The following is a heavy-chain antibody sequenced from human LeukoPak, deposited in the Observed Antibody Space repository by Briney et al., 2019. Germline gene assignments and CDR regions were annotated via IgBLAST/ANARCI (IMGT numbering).Heavy chain of an antibody. J-gene: IGHJ3*01. Sequence: ASVKVSCKASGYTFNSYIISWVRQAPGQGLEWMGWISAFNGDTKYAQNLQGRVTMTTDTSTSTAYMELRNLRSDDTAVYYCARGGGSYSAFDFRGQGTMVTVSS. CDR2: ISAFNGDT. D-gene: IGHD1-26*01. CDR1: GYTFNSYI. CDR3: ARGGGSYSAFDF. V-gene: IGHV1-18*01.